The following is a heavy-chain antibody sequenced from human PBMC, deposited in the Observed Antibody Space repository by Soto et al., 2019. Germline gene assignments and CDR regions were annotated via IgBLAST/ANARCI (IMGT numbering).Heavy chain of an antibody. CDR2: MNAGVGNT. CDR1: GYTFTSYD. J-gene: IGHJ4*02. Sequence: ASVKVSCKASGYTFTSYDINWVRQATGQGLGWMGWMNAGVGNTLYSQKFQGRITITRDTSASTAYMELNSLKSEDTAIYYCARDTGYTFGSLNYWGPGTLVTVSS. D-gene: IGHD5-18*01. CDR3: ARDTGYTFGSLNY. V-gene: IGHV1-8*01.